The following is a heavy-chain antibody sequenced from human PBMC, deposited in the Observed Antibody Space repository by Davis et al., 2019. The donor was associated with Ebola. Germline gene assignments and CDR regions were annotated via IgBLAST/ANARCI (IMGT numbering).Heavy chain of an antibody. D-gene: IGHD6-19*01. CDR2: INPNSGGT. CDR1: GGTFSSYT. Sequence: ASVKVSCKASGGTFSSYTITWVRQAPGQGLEWMGWINPNSGGTNYAQKFQGRVTMTRDTSTSTVYMELSSLRSEDTAIYFCARVQTGFYFDSSDSPNWFDPWGQGTLVTVSS. J-gene: IGHJ5*02. CDR3: ARVQTGFYFDSSDSPNWFDP. V-gene: IGHV1-2*02.